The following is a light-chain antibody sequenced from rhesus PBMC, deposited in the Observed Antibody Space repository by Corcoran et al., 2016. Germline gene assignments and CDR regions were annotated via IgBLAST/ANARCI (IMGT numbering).Light chain of an antibody. V-gene: IGKV2-104*02. CDR1: QSLLDSEDGNTY. J-gene: IGKJ3*01. CDR2: EVS. Sequence: DIVMTQTPLSLPVTPGEPASISCRSSQSLLDSEDGNTYLDWYLQKPGQSPQRLIYEVSNRAYGVPERFSGSGSDTDFTMKISRVEAEDVGVYYCMQGIEIPFTFGPGTKLDIK. CDR3: MQGIEIPFT.